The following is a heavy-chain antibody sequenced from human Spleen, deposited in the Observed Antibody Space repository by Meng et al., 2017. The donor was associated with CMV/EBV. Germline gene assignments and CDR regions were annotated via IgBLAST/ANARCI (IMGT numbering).Heavy chain of an antibody. Sequence: SCKASGYTFTNYYIHWVRQAPGQGLEWMGIINPSDGSTTYTQKVQGRVNMTRDTSTRTVYMELNRLRSDDTAVYYCARIPRAEGGAHWGQGTLVTVSS. CDR3: ARIPRAEGGAH. J-gene: IGHJ4*02. D-gene: IGHD2-21*01. V-gene: IGHV1-46*01. CDR1: GYTFTNYY. CDR2: INPSDGST.